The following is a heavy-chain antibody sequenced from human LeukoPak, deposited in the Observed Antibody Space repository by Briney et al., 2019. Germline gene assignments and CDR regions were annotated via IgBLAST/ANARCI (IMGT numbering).Heavy chain of an antibody. D-gene: IGHD6-6*01. CDR1: GGSFSGYY. CDR2: INHSGST. CDR3: ARGASIAARRGSNWFGP. V-gene: IGHV4-34*01. J-gene: IGHJ5*02. Sequence: SETLSLTCAVYGGSFSGYYWSWIRQPPGKGLEWIGEINHSGSTNYNPSLKSRVTISVDTSKNQFSLKLSSVTAADTAVYYCARGASIAARRGSNWFGPWGQGTLVTVSS.